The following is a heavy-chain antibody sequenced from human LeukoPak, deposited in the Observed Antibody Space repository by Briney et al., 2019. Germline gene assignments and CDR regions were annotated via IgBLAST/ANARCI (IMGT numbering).Heavy chain of an antibody. CDR1: GYTFTGYY. Sequence: ASVKVSCKASGYTFTGYYMHWVRQAPGEGLEWMGWINPNSGGTKYAQKFQGRVTRTRDTSINTAYIEVRRLTSDDTAVYYCARERGTLAVAGDAVDIWGQGTMVTVSS. CDR3: ARERGTLAVAGDAVDI. D-gene: IGHD6-19*01. CDR2: INPNSGGT. V-gene: IGHV1-2*02. J-gene: IGHJ3*02.